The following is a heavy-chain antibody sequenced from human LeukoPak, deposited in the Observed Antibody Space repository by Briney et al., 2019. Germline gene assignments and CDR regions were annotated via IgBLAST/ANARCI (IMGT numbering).Heavy chain of an antibody. Sequence: GASVKVSCKASGGTFSSYAISWVRQAPGQGLEWMGGIIPIFGTANYAQKFQGRVTITADESTSTAYMELSSLRSEDTAVYYCAKDYRAHPLRPNWFDPWGQGTLVTVSS. V-gene: IGHV1-69*13. CDR3: AKDYRAHPLRPNWFDP. CDR2: IIPIFGTA. D-gene: IGHD1-26*01. J-gene: IGHJ5*02. CDR1: GGTFSSYA.